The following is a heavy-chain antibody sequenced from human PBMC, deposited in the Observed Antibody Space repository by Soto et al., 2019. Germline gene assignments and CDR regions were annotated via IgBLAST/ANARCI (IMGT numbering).Heavy chain of an antibody. V-gene: IGHV3-21*01. J-gene: IGHJ4*02. D-gene: IGHD6-13*01. Sequence: PGGSLRLSCAASGFSFSTYSMNWVRQAPGKGLEWVSSIDSSSSYLFYADSVRGRFTISRDNAKNSLYLQMDSLRAEDTAVYYCASTPTGYTSTWYYFDYWGQGTLVTVSS. CDR2: IDSSSSYL. CDR3: ASTPTGYTSTWYYFDY. CDR1: GFSFSTYS.